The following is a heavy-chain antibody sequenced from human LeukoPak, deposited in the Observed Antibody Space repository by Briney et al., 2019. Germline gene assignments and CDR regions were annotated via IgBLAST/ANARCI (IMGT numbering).Heavy chain of an antibody. V-gene: IGHV3-53*05. J-gene: IGHJ4*02. CDR3: ARSTYDSSGYFPSRLDY. CDR1: GFTVSSNY. D-gene: IGHD3-22*01. CDR2: IYSGGST. Sequence: GGSLRLSCAASGFTVSSNYMTWVRQAPGKGLEWVSVIYSGGSTYYADSVKGRFTISRDISKNTLYLRMNSLRLEDTAVYYCARSTYDSSGYFPSRLDYWGQGTLVTVSS.